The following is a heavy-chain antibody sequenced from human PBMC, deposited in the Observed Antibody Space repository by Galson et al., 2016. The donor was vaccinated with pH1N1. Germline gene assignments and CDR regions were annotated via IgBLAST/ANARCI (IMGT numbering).Heavy chain of an antibody. V-gene: IGHV4-61*02. D-gene: IGHD3-22*01. Sequence: TLSLTCTVSGGSISSTDYYWNWIRQPAGKGLEWIGRFHTSGSTNYKPSLNSRVTISLDASNNQFSLKLTSVTAADTAVYYCAREADSSDSTGYYYKTFYYWGQGILVTVSS. CDR1: GGSISSTDYY. J-gene: IGHJ4*02. CDR2: FHTSGST. CDR3: AREADSSDSTGYYYKTFYY.